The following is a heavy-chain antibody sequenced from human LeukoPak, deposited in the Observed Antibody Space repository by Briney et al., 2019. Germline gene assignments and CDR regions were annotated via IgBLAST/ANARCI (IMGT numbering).Heavy chain of an antibody. V-gene: IGHV4-59*01. CDR2: IYYSGST. J-gene: IGHJ3*02. Sequence: SETLSLTCTVSGGSISSYYWSWIRQPPGKGLEWIGYIYYSGSTNYNPSLKSRVTISVDTSKNQFSLKLSSVTAADTAVYYCAGRGPGGRAFDIWGQGTMVPVSS. D-gene: IGHD3-10*01. CDR1: GGSISSYY. CDR3: AGRGPGGRAFDI.